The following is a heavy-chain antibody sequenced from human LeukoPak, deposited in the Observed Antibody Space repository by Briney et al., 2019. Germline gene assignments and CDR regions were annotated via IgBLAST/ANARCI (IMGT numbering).Heavy chain of an antibody. V-gene: IGHV3-7*01. Sequence: GGSLRLSCAASGFKFSDFSVSWVRQAPGEGLEWVAIINQDGSESYYVDSVRGRFTISRDNVDNSLFLQMDSLRVDDTARYYCATIQYWGQGTQVTVSS. CDR1: GFKFSDFS. J-gene: IGHJ4*02. CDR3: ATIQY. D-gene: IGHD4-11*01. CDR2: INQDGSES.